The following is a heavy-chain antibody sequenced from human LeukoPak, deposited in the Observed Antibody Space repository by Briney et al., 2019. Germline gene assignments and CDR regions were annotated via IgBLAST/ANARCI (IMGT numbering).Heavy chain of an antibody. J-gene: IGHJ4*02. Sequence: GASVKASCKVSGYTLTELSMHWVRQAPGKGLEWMGGFDPEDGETIYAQKFQGRVTMTEDTSTDTAYMELSSLRSEDTAVYYCATYRIVGATMAFDYWGQGTLVTVSS. CDR2: FDPEDGET. CDR1: GYTLTELS. V-gene: IGHV1-24*01. CDR3: ATYRIVGATMAFDY. D-gene: IGHD1-26*01.